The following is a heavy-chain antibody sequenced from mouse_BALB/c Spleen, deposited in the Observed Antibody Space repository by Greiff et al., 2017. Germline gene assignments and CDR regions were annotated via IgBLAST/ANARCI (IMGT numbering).Heavy chain of an antibody. J-gene: IGHJ4*01. Sequence: EVQLQESGPSLVKPSQTLSLTCSVTGDSITSGYWNWIRKFPGHTLEYMGYISYSGSTYYNPSLKSRISITRDTSKNQYYLQLNSVTTEDTATYYCARVEIDHRYDDGYYYAMDYWGEGTSVTVSS. CDR3: ARVEIDHRYDDGYYYAMDY. D-gene: IGHD2-14*01. CDR1: GDSITSGY. CDR2: ISYSGST. V-gene: IGHV3-8*02.